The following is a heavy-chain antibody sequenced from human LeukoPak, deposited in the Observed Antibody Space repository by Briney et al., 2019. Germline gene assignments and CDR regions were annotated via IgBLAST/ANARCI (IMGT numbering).Heavy chain of an antibody. V-gene: IGHV1-2*04. Sequence: ASVKVSCKASGYTFTGYYMHWVRQAPGQGLEWMGWINPNSGGTNYAQKFQGWVTMTRDTSISTAYMELSRLRSDDTAVYYCARELAAYCDFWSGQPGGNYGMDVWGQGTTVTVSS. D-gene: IGHD3-3*01. CDR2: INPNSGGT. J-gene: IGHJ6*02. CDR3: ARELAAYCDFWSGQPGGNYGMDV. CDR1: GYTFTGYY.